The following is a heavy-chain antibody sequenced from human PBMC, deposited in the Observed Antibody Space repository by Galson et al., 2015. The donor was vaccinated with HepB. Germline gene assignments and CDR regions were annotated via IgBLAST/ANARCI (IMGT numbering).Heavy chain of an antibody. CDR2: INHSGST. J-gene: IGHJ4*02. Sequence: LSLTCAVYGGPFDTYYWSWIRQPPGKGLEWIGEINHSGSTNYNPSLKSRVTILVDTSRTQFYLKLDSVTAADTAVYFCATRDHWGQGTLVTVSS. CDR1: GGPFDTYY. CDR3: ATRDH. V-gene: IGHV4-34*01.